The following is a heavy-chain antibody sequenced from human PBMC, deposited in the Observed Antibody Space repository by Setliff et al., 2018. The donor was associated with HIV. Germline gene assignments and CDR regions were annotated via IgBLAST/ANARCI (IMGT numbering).Heavy chain of an antibody. D-gene: IGHD2-21*01. CDR2: VTPDGGDK. CDR1: GFTFSTYW. Sequence: GGSLRLSCAASGFTFSTYWMSWVRQAPGKGLEWVASVTPDGGDKYYANSMRGRFTISRDNGKNAVYLQMNSLTAEDTALYYCVRDLARVIAHWGQGTLVTAPQ. V-gene: IGHV3-7*01. J-gene: IGHJ4*02. CDR3: VRDLARVIAH.